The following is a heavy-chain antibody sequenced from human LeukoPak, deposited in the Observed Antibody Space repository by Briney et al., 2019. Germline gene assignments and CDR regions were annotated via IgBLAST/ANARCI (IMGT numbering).Heavy chain of an antibody. D-gene: IGHD6-13*01. CDR2: IYYSGNT. CDR1: GGSISSSTYY. J-gene: IGHJ4*02. CDR3: ARVRTYSSSWLASDYFDY. Sequence: SETLSLTCTVSGGSISSSTYYWGWIRQPPGKGLEWIGSIYYSGNTYYNPSLRSRVTISVDTSKNHFSLQLSSVTATDSAVYYCARVRTYSSSWLASDYFDYWGQGTLVTVSS. V-gene: IGHV4-39*02.